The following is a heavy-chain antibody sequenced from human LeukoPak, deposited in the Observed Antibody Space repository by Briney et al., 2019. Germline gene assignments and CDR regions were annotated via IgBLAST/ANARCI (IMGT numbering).Heavy chain of an antibody. CDR2: IYYSGST. CDR1: GGSISSYY. Sequence: SETLSLTCTVSGGSISSYYWSWIRQPPGKGLEWIGYIYYSGSTNYNPSLKSRVTISVDTSKNQFSLKLSSVTAADTAVYYCARIVPGSGWFPFDYWGQGTLVTVSS. V-gene: IGHV4-59*01. D-gene: IGHD6-19*01. CDR3: ARIVPGSGWFPFDY. J-gene: IGHJ4*02.